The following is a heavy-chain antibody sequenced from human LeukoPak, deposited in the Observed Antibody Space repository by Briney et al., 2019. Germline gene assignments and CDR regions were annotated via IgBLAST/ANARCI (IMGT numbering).Heavy chain of an antibody. J-gene: IGHJ3*02. V-gene: IGHV3-7*01. CDR1: GFTFSNYW. D-gene: IGHD3-22*01. CDR2: IKEDGSEK. CDR3: ARDSGYYDSSGDDAFDI. Sequence: GGSLRLSCAASGFTFSNYWISWVRQAPGKGLEWVANIKEDGSEKYYVDSVKGRFTISRDNAKNSLYLQMNSLRAEDTAVYYCARDSGYYDSSGDDAFDIWGQGTMVTVSS.